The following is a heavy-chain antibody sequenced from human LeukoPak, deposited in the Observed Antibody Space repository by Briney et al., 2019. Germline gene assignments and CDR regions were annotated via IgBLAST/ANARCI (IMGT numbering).Heavy chain of an antibody. V-gene: IGHV4-31*03. CDR1: GGSISSGGYY. CDR3: ARVVEAAIQYYFDY. J-gene: IGHJ4*02. CDR2: IYYSGST. Sequence: SQTLSLTCTVSGGSISSGGYYWSWIRQHPGKGLEWIGYIYYSGSTYYNPSLKSRVTISVDKSKNQFSLKLSSVTAADTAVYYCARVVEAAIQYYFDYWGQGTLVTVSS. D-gene: IGHD6-13*01.